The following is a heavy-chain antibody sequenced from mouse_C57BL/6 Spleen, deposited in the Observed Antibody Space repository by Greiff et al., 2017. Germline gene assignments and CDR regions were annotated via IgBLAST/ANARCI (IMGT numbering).Heavy chain of an antibody. D-gene: IGHD1-1*01. CDR2: INPYNGGT. V-gene: IGHV1-19*01. Sequence: EVQLQQSGPVLVKPGASVKMSCKASGYTFTDYYMNWVKQSPGKSLEWIGFINPYNGGTSYNQKFKGKATLTVDKSSSAACMELNSLPSEDSEVYYGARAFYYYGSSYGYFDVWGTGTTVTVSS. J-gene: IGHJ1*03. CDR3: ARAFYYYGSSYGYFDV. CDR1: GYTFTDYY.